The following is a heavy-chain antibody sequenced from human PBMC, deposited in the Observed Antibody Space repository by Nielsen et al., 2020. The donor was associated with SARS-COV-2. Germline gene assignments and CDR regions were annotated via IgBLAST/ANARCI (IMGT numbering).Heavy chain of an antibody. D-gene: IGHD4-17*01. CDR1: GFTFSSYG. CDR2: ISYDGSNK. V-gene: IGHV3-30*03. Sequence: GESLKISCAASGFTFSSYGMHWVRQAPGKGLEWVAVISYDGSNKYYADSVKGRFTISRDNSKNTLYLQMNSLRAEDTAVYYCARGGDYQLDYWGQGTLVTVSS. J-gene: IGHJ4*02. CDR3: ARGGDYQLDY.